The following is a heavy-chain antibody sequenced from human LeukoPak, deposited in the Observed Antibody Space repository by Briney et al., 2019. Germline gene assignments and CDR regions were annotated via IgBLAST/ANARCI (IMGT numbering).Heavy chain of an antibody. CDR1: GFTFSSYA. CDR3: AKAAGMGDNYYNFYFDY. D-gene: IGHD5-24*01. V-gene: IGHV3-23*01. J-gene: IGHJ4*02. CDR2: ISASGGKT. Sequence: PGVSLRLSCAASGFTFSSYAMSWVRQAPGKGLEWVSAISASGGKTYYADSVKGRITISRDNSKNTLYLQMNSLRAEDTAIYYCAKAAGMGDNYYNFYFDYWGQGTLVTVSS.